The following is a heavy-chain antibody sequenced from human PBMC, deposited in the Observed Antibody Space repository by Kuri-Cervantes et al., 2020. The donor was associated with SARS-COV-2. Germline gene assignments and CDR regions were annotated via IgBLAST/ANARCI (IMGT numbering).Heavy chain of an antibody. D-gene: IGHD6-19*01. CDR3: ARLKSTGWSLIHYYYGMDV. J-gene: IGHJ6*02. CDR2: IYPGDSDI. CDR1: GYSFTSYW. Sequence: KVSCKGSGYSFTSYWIGWVRQMPGKGLEWMGIIYPGDSDIRCSPSFQGQVTISADNSISTAYLQWNSLKASDTAMYYCARLKSTGWSLIHYYYGMDVWGQGTTVTVSS. V-gene: IGHV5-51*01.